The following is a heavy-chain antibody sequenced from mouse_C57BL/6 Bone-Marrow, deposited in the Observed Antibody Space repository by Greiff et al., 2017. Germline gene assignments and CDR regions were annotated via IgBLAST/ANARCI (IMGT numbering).Heavy chain of an antibody. CDR2: IDPETGGT. J-gene: IGHJ2*01. Sequence: VQLQESGAELVRPGASVTLSCKASGYTFTDYEMHWVKQTPVHGLEWIGAIDPETGGTAYNQKFKGKAILTADKSSSTAYMELRSLTSEDSAVYYCTGDYGSSYDYWGQGTTLTVSS. V-gene: IGHV1-15*01. CDR1: GYTFTDYE. D-gene: IGHD1-1*01. CDR3: TGDYGSSYDY.